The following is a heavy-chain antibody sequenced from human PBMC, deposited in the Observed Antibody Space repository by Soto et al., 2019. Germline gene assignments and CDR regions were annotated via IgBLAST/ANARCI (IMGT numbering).Heavy chain of an antibody. Sequence: SETLSLTCTVSGGSISSSSYYWGWIRQPPGKGLEWIGSIYYSGSTYYNPSLKSRVTISVDTSKNQFSLKLSSVTAADTAVYYCARGITIFGVVITDYNWFDPWGQGTLVTAPQ. J-gene: IGHJ5*02. D-gene: IGHD3-3*01. CDR2: IYYSGST. CDR1: GGSISSSSYY. CDR3: ARGITIFGVVITDYNWFDP. V-gene: IGHV4-39*01.